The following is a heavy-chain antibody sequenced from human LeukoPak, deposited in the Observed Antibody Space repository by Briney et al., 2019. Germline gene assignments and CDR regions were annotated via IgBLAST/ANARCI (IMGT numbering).Heavy chain of an antibody. CDR2: ITHSGTT. J-gene: IGHJ4*02. V-gene: IGHV4-34*01. CDR3: ARKGY. CDR1: GGSFSGYY. Sequence: SETLSLTCAVSGGSFSGYYWSWIRQTPGKGLEWIGEITHSGTTNYNPSLKSRVTISVDTSKNQFSLKLSSVTAADTAVYYCARKGYWGQGTLVTVSS.